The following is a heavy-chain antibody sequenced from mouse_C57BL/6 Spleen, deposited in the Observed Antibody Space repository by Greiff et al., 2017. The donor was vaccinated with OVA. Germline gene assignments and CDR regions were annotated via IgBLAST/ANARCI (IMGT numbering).Heavy chain of an antibody. J-gene: IGHJ2*01. Sequence: EVKLVESEGGLVQPGRSMKLSCTASGFTFSDYYMAWVRQVPEKGLEWVANINYDGSSTYYLDSLKSRFIISRDNAKNILYLQMSSLKSEDTATYYCARDTTALLDYWGQGTTLTVSS. CDR3: ARDTTALLDY. CDR2: INYDGSST. V-gene: IGHV5-16*01. D-gene: IGHD1-2*01. CDR1: GFTFSDYY.